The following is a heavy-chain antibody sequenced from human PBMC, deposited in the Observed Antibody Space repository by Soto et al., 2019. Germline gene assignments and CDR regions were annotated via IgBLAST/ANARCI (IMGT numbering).Heavy chain of an antibody. D-gene: IGHD2-8*01. CDR1: GYTMTGDF. CDR2: INPNSGGT. CDR3: ARVLGPRAVTDAFGI. J-gene: IGHJ3*02. Sequence: VPLNVSWKTSGYTMTGDFCHWVRQTPGQGLEWMGWINPNSGGTNEAQKFQGRVTMTRDTSISTVYMEMRSLRSDDTAVYYCARVLGPRAVTDAFGICAQGTMVT. V-gene: IGHV1-2*02.